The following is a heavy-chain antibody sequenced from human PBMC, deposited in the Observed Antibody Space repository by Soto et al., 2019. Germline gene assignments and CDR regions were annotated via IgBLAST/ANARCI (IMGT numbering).Heavy chain of an antibody. Sequence: PGGSLRLSCAASGFTFSSYAMHWVRQAPGKGLEWVAVVSSDGTDEYSADSVKGRFTISRDNSKNRLYLQMDSLGDEDTAVYYCAKGNGGSKGSFYYYGVDVWGQGTTVTVS. J-gene: IGHJ6*02. CDR1: GFTFSSYA. CDR3: AKGNGGSKGSFYYYGVDV. CDR2: VSSDGTDE. V-gene: IGHV3-30*18. D-gene: IGHD1-26*01.